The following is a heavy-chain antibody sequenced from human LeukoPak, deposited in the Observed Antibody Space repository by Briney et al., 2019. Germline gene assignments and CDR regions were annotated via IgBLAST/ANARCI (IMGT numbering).Heavy chain of an antibody. CDR2: IDGSATDT. CDR3: AKDFYGSGSYYTVAFDI. CDR1: EFTFSSYS. Sequence: GGSLRLSCAASEFTFSSYSMNWVRQAPGKGLEWVSSIDGSATDTYYADSVKGRFTISRDNSRNTQYLQMNSLRAEDTAVYYCAKDFYGSGSYYTVAFDIWGQGTVVTVS. J-gene: IGHJ3*02. V-gene: IGHV3-23*01. D-gene: IGHD3-10*01.